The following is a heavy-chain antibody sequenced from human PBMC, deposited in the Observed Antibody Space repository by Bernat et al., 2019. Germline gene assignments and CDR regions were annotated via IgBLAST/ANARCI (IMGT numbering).Heavy chain of an antibody. CDR3: ARKTYYDFWSGYSHGWFDP. Sequence: EVQLVESGGGLVQPGGSLRLSCAASGFTFSSYEMNWVRQAPGKGLEWASYISSSGSTIYYADSVKGRFTISRDNAKNSLYLQMNSLRAEDTAVYYCARKTYYDFWSGYSHGWFDPWGQGTLVTVSS. CDR1: GFTFSSYE. V-gene: IGHV3-48*03. J-gene: IGHJ5*02. D-gene: IGHD3-3*01. CDR2: ISSSGSTI.